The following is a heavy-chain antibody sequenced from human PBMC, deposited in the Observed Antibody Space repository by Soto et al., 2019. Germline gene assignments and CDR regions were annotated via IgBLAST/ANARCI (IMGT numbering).Heavy chain of an antibody. D-gene: IGHD5-18*01. J-gene: IGHJ3*02. Sequence: EVQVLESGGDLVQPGGSLRLTCAVSGFTFTTSSINWVRQAPGKGLEWVTSISGNGYTTYYADSVTGRFTISTDNSKSTVFRQMNSLRVEDTALYYCAKGVEHSTADAFETWGQGTMVTVSS. V-gene: IGHV3-23*01. CDR3: AKGVEHSTADAFET. CDR2: ISGNGYTT. CDR1: GFTFTTSS.